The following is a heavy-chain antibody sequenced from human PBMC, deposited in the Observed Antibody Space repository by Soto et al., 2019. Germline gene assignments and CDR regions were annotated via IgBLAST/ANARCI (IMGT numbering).Heavy chain of an antibody. D-gene: IGHD4-17*01. Sequence: GGSLRLSCAASGFTFSSYSMNWVRQAPGKGLEWVSYISSSSGTIYYADSVKGRFTISRDNARNSLSLQMNSLRDEDTALYYCARADYPNYYYYGLDVWGQGTTVTVSS. CDR3: ARADYPNYYYYGLDV. J-gene: IGHJ6*02. V-gene: IGHV3-48*02. CDR2: ISSSSGTI. CDR1: GFTFSSYS.